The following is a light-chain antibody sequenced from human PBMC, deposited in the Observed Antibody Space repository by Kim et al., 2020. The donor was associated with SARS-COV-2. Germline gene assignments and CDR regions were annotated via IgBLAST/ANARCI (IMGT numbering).Light chain of an antibody. CDR2: DVS. CDR3: SSYTSSSTPYV. CDR1: SSDGGVYNY. Sequence: QSITLACNGTSSDGGVYNYVSWYQQHPGKAPKLMIYDVSNRPSGVSNRFSGSKSGNTASLTISGLQAEDEADYYCSSYTSSSTPYVFGTGTKVTVL. V-gene: IGLV2-14*03. J-gene: IGLJ1*01.